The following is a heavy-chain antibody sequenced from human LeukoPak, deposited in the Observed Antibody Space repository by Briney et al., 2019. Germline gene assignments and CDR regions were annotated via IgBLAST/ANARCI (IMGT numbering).Heavy chain of an antibody. CDR3: ARHLWFGELLSGDFWFDP. CDR1: GGSISSYY. CDR2: IYYSGST. D-gene: IGHD3-10*01. V-gene: IGHV4-59*08. J-gene: IGHJ5*02. Sequence: SETLSLTCTVSGGSISSYYWSWIRQPAGKGLEWIGYIYYSGSTNYNPSLKSRVTISVDTSKNQFSLKLSSVTAADTAVYYCARHLWFGELLSGDFWFDPWGQGTLVTVSS.